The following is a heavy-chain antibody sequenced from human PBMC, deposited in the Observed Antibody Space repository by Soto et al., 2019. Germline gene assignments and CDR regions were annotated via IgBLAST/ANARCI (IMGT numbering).Heavy chain of an antibody. J-gene: IGHJ6*02. Sequence: GGSLRLSCVASGSTFTNFWMSWVRQAPGKGLEWVANIKADGTVKMYADSVKGRLTISRDNAKNSVYLQMNSLRVEDTALYYCGRDEVRNGVGVWGQGTTVTVSS. CDR3: GRDEVRNGVGV. CDR1: GSTFTNFW. CDR2: IKADGTVK. V-gene: IGHV3-7*01.